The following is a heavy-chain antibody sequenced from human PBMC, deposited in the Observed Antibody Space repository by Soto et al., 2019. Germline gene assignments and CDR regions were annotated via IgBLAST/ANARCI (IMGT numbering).Heavy chain of an antibody. J-gene: IGHJ4*02. Sequence: PSETLSLTCTVSGGSISSCCWSWIRQPPGKGLEWIGYIYYSGSTNYNPSLKSRVTISVDTSKNQFSLKLSSVTAADTAVYYCARTSHLSLDYWGQGTLVTVSS. D-gene: IGHD3-3*02. CDR3: ARTSHLSLDY. CDR1: GGSISSCC. V-gene: IGHV4-59*01. CDR2: IYYSGST.